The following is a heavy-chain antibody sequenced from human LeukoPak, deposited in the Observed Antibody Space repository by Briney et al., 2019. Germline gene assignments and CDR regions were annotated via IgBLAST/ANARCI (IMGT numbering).Heavy chain of an antibody. V-gene: IGHV4-30-2*01. CDR1: GGSISSGGYY. Sequence: SETLSLTCTVSGGSISSGGYYWSWIRQPPGKGLEWIGYIYHSGSTYYNPSLKSRVTISVDRSKNQFSLKLSSVTAADTAVYYCAKVHKVVPAANYFDYWGQGTLVTVSS. CDR3: AKVHKVVPAANYFDY. J-gene: IGHJ4*02. D-gene: IGHD2-2*01. CDR2: IYHSGST.